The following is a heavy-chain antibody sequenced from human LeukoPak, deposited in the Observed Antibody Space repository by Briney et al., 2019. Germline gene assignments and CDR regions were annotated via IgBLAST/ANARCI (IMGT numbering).Heavy chain of an antibody. J-gene: IGHJ4*02. CDR2: INQSGST. Sequence: SETLSLTCAVYGGSFIGDYWNWIRQPPGKGLEWIGEINQSGSTNYNPSLKSRVTISVDTSKNQFSLKLSSVTAADTAVYYCARGIPKPDPIVVVPAAIRVAQAFDFWGQGTLVTVSS. D-gene: IGHD2-2*01. V-gene: IGHV4-34*01. CDR3: ARGIPKPDPIVVVPAAIRVAQAFDF. CDR1: GGSFIGDY.